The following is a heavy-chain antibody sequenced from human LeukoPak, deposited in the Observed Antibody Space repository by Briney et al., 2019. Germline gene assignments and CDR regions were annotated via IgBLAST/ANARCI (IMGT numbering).Heavy chain of an antibody. CDR2: ISTSSSYI. V-gene: IGHV3-21*04. Sequence: GGSLRLSCAASGFTFSSYSMNWVRQAPGKGLEWVSFISTSSSYIYYAGSVKGRFTISRDNSKNTLSLQMNSLRAEETAVYYCTKDQGYDSSGFDSWGQGTLVTVSS. CDR1: GFTFSSYS. CDR3: TKDQGYDSSGFDS. D-gene: IGHD3-22*01. J-gene: IGHJ4*02.